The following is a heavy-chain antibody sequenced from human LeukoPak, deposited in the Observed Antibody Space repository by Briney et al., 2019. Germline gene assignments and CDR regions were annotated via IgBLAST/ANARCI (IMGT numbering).Heavy chain of an antibody. V-gene: IGHV4-34*01. D-gene: IGHD2-15*01. CDR3: ARGRIVVVVAATPNPGMDD. J-gene: IGHJ6*02. Sequence: SETLSLTCAVYGGAFSGYYWSWIRQPPGKGLEWIGEINHSGSTNYNPSLKSRVTISVDTSKNQFSLKLSSVTAADTAVYYCARGRIVVVVAATPNPGMDDWGQGTTVTVSS. CDR2: INHSGST. CDR1: GGAFSGYY.